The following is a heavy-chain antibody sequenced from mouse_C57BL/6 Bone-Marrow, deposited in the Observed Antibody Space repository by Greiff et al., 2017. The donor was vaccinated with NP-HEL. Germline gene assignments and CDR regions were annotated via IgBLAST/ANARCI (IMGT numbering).Heavy chain of an antibody. CDR2: IYPGDGDT. J-gene: IGHJ3*01. CDR3: AREEDYYGWFAY. D-gene: IGHD1-1*01. Sequence: VQLQQSGPELVKPGASVKISCKASGYAFSSSWMNWVKQRPGKGLEWIGRIYPGDGDTNYNGQFKGKATLTADKSSSTAYMQLSSLTSEDSAVYFCAREEDYYGWFAYWGQGTLVTVSA. CDR1: GYAFSSSW. V-gene: IGHV1-82*01.